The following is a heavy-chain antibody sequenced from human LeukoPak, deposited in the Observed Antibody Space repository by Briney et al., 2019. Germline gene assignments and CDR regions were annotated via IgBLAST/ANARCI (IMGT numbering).Heavy chain of an antibody. Sequence: PGGSLRLSCAASGFTVSSNYMSWVRQAPGKGLEWVSVIYSGGSTYYADSVKGRFTISRDNSKNTLYLQMNSLRAEDTAVYYCASVYYESSGYYDYWGQGTLVTVSS. V-gene: IGHV3-53*01. D-gene: IGHD3-22*01. CDR3: ASVYYESSGYYDY. J-gene: IGHJ4*02. CDR2: IYSGGST. CDR1: GFTVSSNY.